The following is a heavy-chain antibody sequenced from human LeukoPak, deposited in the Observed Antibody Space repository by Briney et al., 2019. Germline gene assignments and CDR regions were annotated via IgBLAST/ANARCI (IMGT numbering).Heavy chain of an antibody. J-gene: IGHJ4*02. CDR1: GFTFSSYA. D-gene: IGHD2-15*01. CDR2: ISGSGGST. V-gene: IGHV3-23*01. Sequence: PGGSLRLSCAASGFTFSSYAMSWVRQAPGKGLELVSAISGSGGSTYYADSVKGRFTISRDNSKNTLYLQMNSLRAEDTAVYYCAKDCSGGSCSLFDYWGQGTLVTVSS. CDR3: AKDCSGGSCSLFDY.